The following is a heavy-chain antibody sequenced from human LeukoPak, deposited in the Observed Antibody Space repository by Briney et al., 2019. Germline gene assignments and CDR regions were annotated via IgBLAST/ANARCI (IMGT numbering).Heavy chain of an antibody. Sequence: PGGSLRLSCAASGFTFSTCSMNWVRQAPGKGLEWVSSISSGGTYIFYADSVKGRFTISRDNAKNTLYLQMNSLRVEDTAVYYCARFAHTGYTYNSYDFDYRGQGTLLTVSS. V-gene: IGHV3-21*01. D-gene: IGHD5-18*01. CDR2: ISSGGTYI. J-gene: IGHJ4*02. CDR1: GFTFSTCS. CDR3: ARFAHTGYTYNSYDFDY.